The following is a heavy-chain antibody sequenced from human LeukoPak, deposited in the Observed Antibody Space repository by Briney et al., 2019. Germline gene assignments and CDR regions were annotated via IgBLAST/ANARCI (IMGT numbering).Heavy chain of an antibody. Sequence: SETLSLTCTVSGGSISSYYWSWIRQPPGKGLEWIGYIYYSGSTNYNPSLKSRVTISVDTSKNQFSLKLSSVTAADTAVYYCARGRSWNYVYYYYYMDVWGKGTTVTVSS. CDR3: ARGRSWNYVYYYYYMDV. CDR2: IYYSGST. D-gene: IGHD1-7*01. V-gene: IGHV4-59*01. CDR1: GGSISSYY. J-gene: IGHJ6*03.